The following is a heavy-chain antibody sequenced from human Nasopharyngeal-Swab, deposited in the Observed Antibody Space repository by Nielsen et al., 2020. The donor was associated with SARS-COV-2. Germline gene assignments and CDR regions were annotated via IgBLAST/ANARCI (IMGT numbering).Heavy chain of an antibody. CDR3: AKGGSAEWLAFSYYGMDV. Sequence: GGSLRLSRAASGFTFSSYAMSWVRQAPGKGLEWVSAISGSGGSTYYADSVKGRFTISRDNSKNTLYLQMNSLRAEDTAVYYCAKGGSAEWLAFSYYGMDVWGQGTTVTVSS. CDR1: GFTFSSYA. CDR2: ISGSGGST. V-gene: IGHV3-23*01. J-gene: IGHJ6*02. D-gene: IGHD6-19*01.